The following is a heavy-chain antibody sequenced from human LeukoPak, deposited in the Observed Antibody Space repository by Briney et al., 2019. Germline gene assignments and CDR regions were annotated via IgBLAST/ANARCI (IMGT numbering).Heavy chain of an antibody. CDR2: INPSGGST. Sequence: ASVKVSRKASGYTFTSYYMHWVRQAPGQGLEWMGIINPSGGSTSYAQKFQGRVTMTRDTSTSTVYMELSSLRSEDTAVYYCARVKPNYYDSSAYGTFDIWGQGTMVTVSS. D-gene: IGHD3-22*01. CDR1: GYTFTSYY. V-gene: IGHV1-46*01. CDR3: ARVKPNYYDSSAYGTFDI. J-gene: IGHJ3*02.